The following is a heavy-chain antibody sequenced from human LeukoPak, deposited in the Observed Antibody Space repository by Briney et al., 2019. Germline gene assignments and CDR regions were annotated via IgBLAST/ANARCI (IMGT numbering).Heavy chain of an antibody. CDR1: GFTFDDYT. D-gene: IGHD3-3*01. CDR3: AKTASDFWSGYYNHFDY. J-gene: IGHJ4*02. CDR2: ISWDGGST. Sequence: PGGSLRLSCAASGFTFDDYTMHGVRQAPGKGLEWVSLISWDGGSTYYADSVKGRFTISRDNSKNSLYLQMNSLRTEDTALYCCAKTASDFWSGYYNHFDYWGQGTLVTVSS. V-gene: IGHV3-43*01.